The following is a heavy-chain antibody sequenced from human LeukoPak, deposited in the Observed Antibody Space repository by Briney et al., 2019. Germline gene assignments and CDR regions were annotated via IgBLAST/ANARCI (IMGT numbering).Heavy chain of an antibody. Sequence: SVKVSCKASGGTFSSYAISWVRQAPGQGLEWMGGIIPIFGTANYAQMFQGRVTITADESTSTAYMELSSLRSEDTAVYYCARTKDIVVVPAALSYYFDYWGQGTLVTVSS. CDR3: ARTKDIVVVPAALSYYFDY. CDR2: IIPIFGTA. D-gene: IGHD2-2*01. V-gene: IGHV1-69*13. J-gene: IGHJ4*02. CDR1: GGTFSSYA.